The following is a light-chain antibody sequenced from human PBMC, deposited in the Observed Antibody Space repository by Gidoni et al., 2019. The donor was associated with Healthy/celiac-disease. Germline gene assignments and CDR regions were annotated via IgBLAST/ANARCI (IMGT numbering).Light chain of an antibody. CDR2: GAS. J-gene: IGKJ1*01. CDR3: QQYNNWPPGT. Sequence: EIVMTQSAATLSVSPGERATLSCRASQSVSSNLAWYQQKPGQAPRLLIYGASTRDTGIPARLSGSGSGKEFTLTISSLQSEDWAVYYCQQYNNWPPGTFGEGTKVEIK. V-gene: IGKV3-15*01. CDR1: QSVSSN.